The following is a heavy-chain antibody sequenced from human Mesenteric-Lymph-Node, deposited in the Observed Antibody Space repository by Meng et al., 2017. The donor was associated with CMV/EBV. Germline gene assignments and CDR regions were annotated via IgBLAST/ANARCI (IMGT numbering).Heavy chain of an antibody. CDR1: GGSVSSASHY. Sequence: SETLSLTCTVSGGSVSSASHYWGWVRQPPGKGLEWIGAMYYNGYTYYNPSLKSRLTLSIDTSKNQFSLKFDSVTAADTAVYYCARLQSGYATFSFDSWGQGTLVTVSS. CDR3: ARLQSGYATFSFDS. D-gene: IGHD3-3*01. CDR2: MYYNGYT. J-gene: IGHJ4*02. V-gene: IGHV4-39*07.